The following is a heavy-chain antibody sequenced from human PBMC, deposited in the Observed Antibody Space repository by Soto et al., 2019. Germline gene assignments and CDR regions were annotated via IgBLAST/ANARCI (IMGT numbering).Heavy chain of an antibody. CDR3: VKEWTQRRAFDF. D-gene: IGHD5-12*01. V-gene: IGHV3-23*01. CDR2: INPSGGST. J-gene: IGHJ4*02. Sequence: DVQLLESGGGLVQPGGSLRLSCAASRFMFKSYAMSWVRQAPGKGLEWVSSINPSGGSTFYADSVKGRFTISRDNSKNTLYLQMNSLGAEDTAKYYCVKEWTQRRAFDFWGQGTLVTVSS. CDR1: RFMFKSYA.